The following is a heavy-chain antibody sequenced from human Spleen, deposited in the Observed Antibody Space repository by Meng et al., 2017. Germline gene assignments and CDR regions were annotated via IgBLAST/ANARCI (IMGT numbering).Heavy chain of an antibody. V-gene: IGHV4-59*01. J-gene: IGHJ4*02. CDR2: IYYSGTT. D-gene: IGHD4-23*01. CDR3: ARGAYGGNVLDS. Sequence: SETLSLTCTVSGGSMSSYSWSWIRQPPGKGLEWIGYIYYSGTTNYNPSLKSRVTISVDTSKKQFSLKLTSVTAADTAMYYCARGAYGGNVLDSWGQGTLVTVSS. CDR1: GGSMSSYS.